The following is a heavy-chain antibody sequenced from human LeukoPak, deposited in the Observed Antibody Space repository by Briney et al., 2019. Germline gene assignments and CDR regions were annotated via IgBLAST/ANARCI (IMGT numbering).Heavy chain of an antibody. CDR2: ISHTGLT. J-gene: IGHJ5*02. CDR1: GGSFSGYY. V-gene: IGHV4-34*01. Sequence: SETLSLTCAVYGGSFSGYYWTLIRQTPGKGLEWIGEISHTGLTGSNPSLKSRVTIFVDSSKKQFSLRMTSVTAADTGLYYCARVPDITARPCDTWGPGTLVTVSS. CDR3: ARVPDITARPCDT. D-gene: IGHD1-1*01.